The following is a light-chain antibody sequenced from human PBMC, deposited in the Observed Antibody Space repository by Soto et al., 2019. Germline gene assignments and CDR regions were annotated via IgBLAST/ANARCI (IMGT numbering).Light chain of an antibody. CDR1: SSDVGGYNY. Sequence: QSALTQPRSVSGSPGQSVTISCTGTSSDVGGYNYVSRYQQHPGRAPKVMIYDVSERPSGVPDRFSGSKSGNTASLTISGLQAEDEADYYCCSYAGSPRYVFGTGTKLTVL. CDR3: CSYAGSPRYV. J-gene: IGLJ1*01. CDR2: DVS. V-gene: IGLV2-11*01.